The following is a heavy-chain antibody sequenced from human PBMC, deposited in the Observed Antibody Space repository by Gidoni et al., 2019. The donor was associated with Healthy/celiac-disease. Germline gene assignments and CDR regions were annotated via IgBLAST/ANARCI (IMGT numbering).Heavy chain of an antibody. Sequence: QMQLVQSGAEVQKTGSSVKVSCKASGYTFTYRYLHWVRQAPGQALEWMGWITPFNGNTNYAQKFQDRVTITRDRSMSTAYMELSSLRSEDTAMYYCAILPDTAMVPHGRQDYWGQGTLVTVSS. D-gene: IGHD5-18*01. CDR2: ITPFNGNT. V-gene: IGHV1-45*02. CDR3: AILPDTAMVPHGRQDY. CDR1: GYTFTYRY. J-gene: IGHJ4*02.